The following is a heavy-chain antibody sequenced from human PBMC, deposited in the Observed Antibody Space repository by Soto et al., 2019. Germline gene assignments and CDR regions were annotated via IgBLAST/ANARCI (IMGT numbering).Heavy chain of an antibody. Sequence: PGGSLRLSCAASGFTFSSYGMHWVRQAPGKGLEWVAVISYDGSNKYYADSVKGRFTISRDNSKNTLYLQMNSLRAEDTAVYYCAKDLSSQWYFDYWGQGTLVTVSS. V-gene: IGHV3-30*18. CDR3: AKDLSSQWYFDY. CDR2: ISYDGSNK. J-gene: IGHJ4*02. CDR1: GFTFSSYG. D-gene: IGHD6-19*01.